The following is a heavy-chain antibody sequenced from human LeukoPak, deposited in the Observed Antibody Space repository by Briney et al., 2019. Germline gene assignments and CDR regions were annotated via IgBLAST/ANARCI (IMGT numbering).Heavy chain of an antibody. CDR3: ARDFDSSGWYNY. Sequence: SETLSLTCTVSGGSVSIGSYYWIWIRQPPGKGLGWYGYIYYSGSTYYNPSLKSRVTISVDTSKNQSSLKLSSVTAADTAVYYCARDFDSSGWYNYWGQGTLVTVSS. D-gene: IGHD6-19*01. CDR2: IYYSGST. V-gene: IGHV4-30-4*01. CDR1: GGSVSIGSYY. J-gene: IGHJ4*02.